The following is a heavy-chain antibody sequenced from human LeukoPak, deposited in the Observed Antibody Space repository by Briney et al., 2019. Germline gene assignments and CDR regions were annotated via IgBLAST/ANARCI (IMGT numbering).Heavy chain of an antibody. CDR1: GYTFTGYY. D-gene: IGHD2-21*02. V-gene: IGHV1-18*04. Sequence: ASVKVSCKASGYTFTGYYMHWVRQAPGQGLEWMGWISAYNGNTNYAPKLQGRVTMTTDTSTSTAYMELRSLRSDDTAVYYCARDPLAYCAGDCYHRFFDYWGQGTLVTVSS. CDR3: ARDPLAYCAGDCYHRFFDY. CDR2: ISAYNGNT. J-gene: IGHJ4*02.